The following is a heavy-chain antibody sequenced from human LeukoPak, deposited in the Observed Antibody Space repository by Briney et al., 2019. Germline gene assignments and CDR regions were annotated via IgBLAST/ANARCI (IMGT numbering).Heavy chain of an antibody. CDR1: GGSISIYY. D-gene: IGHD1-26*01. CDR2: TYYSGGT. V-gene: IGHV4-59*01. J-gene: IGHJ6*03. CDR3: ARGRPSIVGAGYYYYYYMDV. Sequence: SETLSLTCTVSGGSISIYYWSWIRQPPGNGLEWIGYTYYSGGTNYNPSLKSRVTIPVDTSKNQFSLKLSSVTAADTAVYYCARGRPSIVGAGYYYYYYMDVWGKGTTVTVSS.